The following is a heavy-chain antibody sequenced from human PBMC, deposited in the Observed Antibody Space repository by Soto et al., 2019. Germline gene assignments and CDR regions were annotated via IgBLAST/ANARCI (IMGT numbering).Heavy chain of an antibody. CDR3: ARDEVPAANWLNR. Sequence: ASVKVSCKASGYIFINYGITWVRQAPGQGLEWMGWISGYNGNTKYADKLQGRVTMTTDTSTTTAYMELRSLRSDDTAVYYCARDEVPAANWLNRWGQGTLVTVSS. J-gene: IGHJ5*02. V-gene: IGHV1-18*01. CDR1: GYIFINYG. D-gene: IGHD2-2*01. CDR2: ISGYNGNT.